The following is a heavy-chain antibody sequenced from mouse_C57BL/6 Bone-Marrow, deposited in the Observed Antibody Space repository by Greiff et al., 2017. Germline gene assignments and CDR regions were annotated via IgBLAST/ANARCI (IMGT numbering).Heavy chain of an antibody. CDR2: IDPETGGT. Sequence: VKLMESGAELVRPGASVTLSCKASGYTFTDYEMHWVKQTPVHGLEWIGAIDPETGGTAYNQKFKGKAILTADKSSSTAYMELRSLTSEDSAVYYCTRYPYYYGSRGDWYFDVWGTGTTVTVSS. V-gene: IGHV1-15*01. CDR3: TRYPYYYGSRGDWYFDV. J-gene: IGHJ1*03. CDR1: GYTFTDYE. D-gene: IGHD1-1*01.